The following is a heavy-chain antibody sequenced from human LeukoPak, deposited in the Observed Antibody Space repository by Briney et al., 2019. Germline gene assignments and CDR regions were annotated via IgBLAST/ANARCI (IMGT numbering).Heavy chain of an antibody. CDR1: GGSISSYY. D-gene: IGHD6-13*01. J-gene: IGHJ4*02. CDR3: ARGPTGIAFDY. CDR2: IYYSGNT. V-gene: IGHV4-59*01. Sequence: SETLSLTCGVSGGSISSYYWSWIRQPPGKGLEWVGYIYYSGNTNYNPSLKSRVTISVDTSKNQFSLKLSSVTAADTAVYYCARGPTGIAFDYWGQGTLVTVSS.